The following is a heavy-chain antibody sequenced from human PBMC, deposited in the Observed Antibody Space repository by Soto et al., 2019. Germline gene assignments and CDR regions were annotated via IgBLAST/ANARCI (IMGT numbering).Heavy chain of an antibody. Sequence: EVQLVESGGGLVKPGESLRLSCAASGFTLSNAWMNWVRQAPGKGLEWVARIKTKAHGGTTDYAAPVTGRFIISRDDSKNMVYLQMNSLKIEDTGVYYCADIAVSHTGEYWGQGTLVTVSS. CDR1: GFTLSNAW. V-gene: IGHV3-15*01. CDR2: IKTKAHGGTT. D-gene: IGHD6-19*01. J-gene: IGHJ4*02. CDR3: ADIAVSHTGEY.